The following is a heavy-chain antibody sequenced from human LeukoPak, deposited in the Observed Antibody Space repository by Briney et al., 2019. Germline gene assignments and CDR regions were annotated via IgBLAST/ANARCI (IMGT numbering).Heavy chain of an antibody. CDR2: IKQDGSEK. D-gene: IGHD5-24*01. CDR1: GFTFSNYW. Sequence: PGGSLRLSCAASGFTFSNYWMHWVRQAPGKGLEWVANIKQDGSEKYYVDSVKGRFTISRDNAKNSLYLQMNSLRVEDTAVYYCVRDQGAREMATSYWGQGTLVTVSS. V-gene: IGHV3-7*01. J-gene: IGHJ4*02. CDR3: VRDQGAREMATSY.